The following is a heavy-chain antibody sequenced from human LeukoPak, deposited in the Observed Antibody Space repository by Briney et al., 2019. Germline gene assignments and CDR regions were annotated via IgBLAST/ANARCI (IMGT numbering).Heavy chain of an antibody. D-gene: IGHD3-22*01. J-gene: IGHJ4*02. Sequence: SETLSLTCAVSAASISNYYWSWIRQAPGKGLEWIGYISTSGSTNYNPSLKSRVSISLDTSKNRLSLNLNFVTAADTAVYYCASPRSGYRYTFDYWGQGALVTVSS. V-gene: IGHV4-4*09. CDR3: ASPRSGYRYTFDY. CDR1: AASISNYY. CDR2: ISTSGST.